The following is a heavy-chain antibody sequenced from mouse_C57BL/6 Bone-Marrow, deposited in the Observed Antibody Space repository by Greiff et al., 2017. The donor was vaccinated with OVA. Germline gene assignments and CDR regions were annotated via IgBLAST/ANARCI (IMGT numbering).Heavy chain of an antibody. D-gene: IGHD3-2*02. CDR3: ARQGAQATFDY. V-gene: IGHV5-12*01. J-gene: IGHJ2*01. Sequence: EVMLVESGGGLVQPGGSLKLSCAASGFTFSDYYMCWVRQTPEKRLEWVAYISNGGGSTYYPDTVKGRFTIARDNAKNSLYLPMSRLKSEDTAMYYCARQGAQATFDYWGQGTTLTGSS. CDR1: GFTFSDYY. CDR2: ISNGGGST.